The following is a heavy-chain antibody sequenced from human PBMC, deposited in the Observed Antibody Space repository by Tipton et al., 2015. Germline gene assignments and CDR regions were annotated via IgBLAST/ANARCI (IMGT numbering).Heavy chain of an antibody. CDR2: IYYIGST. CDR1: GDSVNNSF. CDR3: ARIPTTVISKYYGMDV. D-gene: IGHD4-17*01. Sequence: TLSLTCTVSGDSVNNSFWGWLRQPPGKGLEWIGHIYYIGSTRYNPSLKSRVAISVDMSKDQFSLKVNSVTATDTAVYYCARIPTTVISKYYGMDVWGQGTTVTVSS. J-gene: IGHJ6*02. V-gene: IGHV4-59*08.